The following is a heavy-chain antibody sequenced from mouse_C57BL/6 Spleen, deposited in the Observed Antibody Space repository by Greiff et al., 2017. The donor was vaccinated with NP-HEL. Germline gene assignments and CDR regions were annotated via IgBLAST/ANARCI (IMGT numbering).Heavy chain of an antibody. J-gene: IGHJ1*03. Sequence: QVQLQQPGAELVRPGSSVKLSCKASGYTFTSYWMDWVKQRPGQGLEWIGNIFPSDSETHYNQKFKDKATLTADKSSSTAYMQLSSLTSEDSAVYYCAIRDGPHWYFDVWGTGTTVTVSS. CDR1: GYTFTSYW. D-gene: IGHD2-3*01. V-gene: IGHV1-61*01. CDR2: IFPSDSET. CDR3: AIRDGPHWYFDV.